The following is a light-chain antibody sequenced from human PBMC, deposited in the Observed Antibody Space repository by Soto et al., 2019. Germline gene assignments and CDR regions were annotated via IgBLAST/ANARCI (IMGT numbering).Light chain of an antibody. V-gene: IGKV4-1*01. CDR3: QQYYSTPLRT. J-gene: IGKJ2*01. Sequence: DIVMTQSPDSLAVSLGERATINCKSSQSVLYSSNNKNYLAWYQQKPGQPPKLLIYWASTRESGVPDRFSGSGSGTDFTLTISSLQAEYVAVYYCQQYYSTPLRTFGQGTKLEIK. CDR1: QSVLYSSNNKNY. CDR2: WAS.